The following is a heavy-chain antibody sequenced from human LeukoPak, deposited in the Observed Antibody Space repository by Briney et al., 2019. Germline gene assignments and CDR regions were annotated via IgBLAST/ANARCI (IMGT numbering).Heavy chain of an antibody. V-gene: IGHV3-74*01. J-gene: IGHJ4*02. CDR3: ARWNIRGTAHQLDY. CDR2: INSDGSST. CDR1: GFTFSSYW. D-gene: IGHD2/OR15-2a*01. Sequence: GGSLRLSCAASGFTFSSYWMHWVHQAPGKGLVWVSRINSDGSSTSYADSVKGRFTISRDNAKNSVFLQMNSLRAEDTALYYCARWNIRGTAHQLDYWGQGTLVTVSS.